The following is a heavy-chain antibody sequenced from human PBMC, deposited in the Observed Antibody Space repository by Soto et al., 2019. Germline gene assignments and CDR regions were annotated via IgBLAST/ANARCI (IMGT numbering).Heavy chain of an antibody. D-gene: IGHD1-26*01. V-gene: IGHV3-23*01. Sequence: GGSLRLSCAASGFTFSSYAMSWVRQAPGKGLEWVSAISGSGGSTYYADSVKGRFTISRDNSKNTLYLQMNSLRAEDTAVYYCAKGSFLGTPSGSYWGGEFFDYWGQGTLVTVSS. J-gene: IGHJ4*02. CDR1: GFTFSSYA. CDR2: ISGSGGST. CDR3: AKGSFLGTPSGSYWGGEFFDY.